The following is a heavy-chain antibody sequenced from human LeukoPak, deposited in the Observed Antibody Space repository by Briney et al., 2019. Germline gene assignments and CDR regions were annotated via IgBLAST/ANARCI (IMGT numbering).Heavy chain of an antibody. Sequence: GGSLRLSCAASGFTFSSYGMHWVRQAPGKGLEWVAAIWYDGSNKYYADSVKGRFTISRDNSKNTLYLQMNSLRAEDTAVYYCASGIAAAGTSGYWGQGTLVTVSS. CDR2: IWYDGSNK. CDR1: GFTFSSYG. CDR3: ASGIAAAGTSGY. J-gene: IGHJ4*02. V-gene: IGHV3-33*01. D-gene: IGHD6-13*01.